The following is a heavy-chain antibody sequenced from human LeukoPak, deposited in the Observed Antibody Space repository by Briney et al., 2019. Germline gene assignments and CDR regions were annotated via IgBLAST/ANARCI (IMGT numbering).Heavy chain of an antibody. CDR3: ARDPGLGYGSGSYYYYYGMDV. CDR2: ISAYNGNT. Sequence: ASVKVSCKASGGTFSSYAISWVRQAPGQGLEWMGWISAYNGNTNYAQKLQGRVTMTTDTSTSTAYMELRSLRSDDTAVYYCARDPGLGYGSGSYYYYYGMDVWGQGTTVTVSS. V-gene: IGHV1-18*01. J-gene: IGHJ6*02. D-gene: IGHD3-10*01. CDR1: GGTFSSYA.